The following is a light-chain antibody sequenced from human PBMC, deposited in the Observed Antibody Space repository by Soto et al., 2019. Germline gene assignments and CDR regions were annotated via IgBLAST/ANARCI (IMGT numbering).Light chain of an antibody. CDR3: QQSYSSPPA. CDR2: GAS. V-gene: IGKV1-39*01. Sequence: DIQMTQSPSSLSASVGDRVTITCRASQSISRYLNWYQQNLGKAPKLLIYGASSLQSGVPSRFSGSGSGTDFTLTISSLQPEDFATYYCQQSYSSPPAFGQGTRLEI. J-gene: IGKJ5*01. CDR1: QSISRY.